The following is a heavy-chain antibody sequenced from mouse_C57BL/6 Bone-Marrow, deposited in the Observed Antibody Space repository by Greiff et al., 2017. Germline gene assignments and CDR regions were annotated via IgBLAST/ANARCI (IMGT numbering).Heavy chain of an antibody. Sequence: VQLQQPGAELVKPGASVKLSCKASGYTFTSYWMHWVKQRPGQGLEWIGMIHPNSGSTNYNEKFKSKATLTVDKSSSTAYMQLSSLTSEDSAVYYCARGAYYCGSPYYFDYWGQGTTLTVSS. J-gene: IGHJ2*01. CDR1: GYTFTSYW. D-gene: IGHD1-1*01. CDR2: IHPNSGST. V-gene: IGHV1-64*01. CDR3: ARGAYYCGSPYYFDY.